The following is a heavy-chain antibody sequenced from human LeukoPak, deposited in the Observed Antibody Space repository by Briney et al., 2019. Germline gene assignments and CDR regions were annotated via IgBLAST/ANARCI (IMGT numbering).Heavy chain of an antibody. Sequence: DSVKVSCKASGYTFTGYYMHWVRQAPGQGLEWMGWINPNSGGTNYAQKFQGRVTMTRDTSISTAYMELSRLRSDDTAVYYCARDPTNIVEDDYWGQGTLVTVSS. CDR3: ARDPTNIVEDDY. J-gene: IGHJ4*02. D-gene: IGHD2-15*01. CDR2: INPNSGGT. V-gene: IGHV1-2*02. CDR1: GYTFTGYY.